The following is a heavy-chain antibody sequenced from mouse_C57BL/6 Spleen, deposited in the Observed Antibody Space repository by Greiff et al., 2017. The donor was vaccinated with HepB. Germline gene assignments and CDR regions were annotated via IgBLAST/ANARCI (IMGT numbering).Heavy chain of an antibody. V-gene: IGHV5-16*01. D-gene: IGHD2-3*01. CDR2: INYDGSST. J-gene: IGHJ3*01. CDR3: AREDDGYGAY. CDR1: GFTFSDYY. Sequence: EVMLVESEGGLVQPGSSMKLSCTASGFTFSDYYMAWVRQVPEKGLEWVANINYDGSSTYYLDSLKSRFIISRDNAKNILYLQMSSLKSEDTATYYCAREDDGYGAYWGQGTLVTVSA.